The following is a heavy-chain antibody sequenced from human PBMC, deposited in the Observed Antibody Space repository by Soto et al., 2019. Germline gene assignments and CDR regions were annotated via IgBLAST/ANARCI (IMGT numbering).Heavy chain of an antibody. CDR1: GGSISSAAYY. D-gene: IGHD2-2*02. Sequence: QVQLQESGPGLVKPSQTLSLTCTVSGGSISSAAYYWSLIRPHPGKGRVWIGYISHSGSTYYNPSLKSRVIISVDTSKNQFSLSLTSVTAADPAVYYCAREYTYGSNFFDCWGRGALVTVSS. CDR2: ISHSGST. V-gene: IGHV4-31*03. CDR3: AREYTYGSNFFDC. J-gene: IGHJ4*02.